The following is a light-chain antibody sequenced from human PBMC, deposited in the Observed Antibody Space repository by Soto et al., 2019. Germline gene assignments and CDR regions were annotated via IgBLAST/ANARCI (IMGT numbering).Light chain of an antibody. J-gene: IGLJ3*02. CDR3: AAWDDSLSGRV. CDR1: SSNIGSFD. V-gene: IGLV1-47*01. Sequence: QLVLTQPPSASGTPGQRVTISCSGSSSNIGSFDVYWYQQLPGTAPKVLIYRNYQRPSGVPDRFSASKSGTSASLAISGLRSEDEADYYCAAWDDSLSGRVFGGGTKLTVL. CDR2: RNY.